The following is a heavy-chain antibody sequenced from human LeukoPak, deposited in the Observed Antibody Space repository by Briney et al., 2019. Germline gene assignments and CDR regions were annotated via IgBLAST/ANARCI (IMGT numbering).Heavy chain of an antibody. J-gene: IGHJ6*03. Sequence: GGSLRLSCAGSGFIVSSNYMSWVRQAPGKGLEWVSVIYSGGTTYYADSVKGRFTISRDNSKNTLYLQMNSLRAEDTAVYYCARIYYYYYYMDVWGKGTTVTVSS. CDR2: IYSGGTT. CDR1: GFIVSSNY. CDR3: ARIYYYYYYMDV. V-gene: IGHV3-53*01.